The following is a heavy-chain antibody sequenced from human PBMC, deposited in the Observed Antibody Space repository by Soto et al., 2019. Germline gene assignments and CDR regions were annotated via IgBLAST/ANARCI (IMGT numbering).Heavy chain of an antibody. D-gene: IGHD5-18*01. V-gene: IGHV4-59*08. CDR2: IYYSGST. Sequence: SETLSLTCTVSGGSISSYYWSWIRRPPGKGLEWIGYIYYSGSTNYNPSLKSRVTISVDTSKNQFSLKLSSVTAADTAVYYCARRGYSYGNNWGAPWAQGTLVTVS. CDR1: GGSISSYY. J-gene: IGHJ5*02. CDR3: ARRGYSYGNNWGAP.